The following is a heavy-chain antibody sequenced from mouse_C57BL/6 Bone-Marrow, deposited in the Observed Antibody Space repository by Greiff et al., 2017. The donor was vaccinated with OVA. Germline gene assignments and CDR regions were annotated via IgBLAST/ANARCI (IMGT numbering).Heavy chain of an antibody. CDR1: GYSFTSYY. V-gene: IGHV1-62-2*01. CDR2: FYPGSGSI. J-gene: IGHJ2*01. CDR3: AGHEEGNLYYFDY. Sequence: QVQLQQSGPELVKPGASVKISCKASGYSFTSYYIHWVKQRSGQGLEWIGWFYPGSGSIKYNEKFKDKATLTADKSSSTVYMELSRLTSEDSAVYFCAGHEEGNLYYFDYWGQGTTLTVSS.